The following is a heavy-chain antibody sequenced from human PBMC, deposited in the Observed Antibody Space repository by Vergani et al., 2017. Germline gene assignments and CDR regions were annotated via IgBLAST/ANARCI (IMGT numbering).Heavy chain of an antibody. J-gene: IGHJ5*02. CDR3: AKDLGTSSGGGWFDP. CDR1: GFIFSHYW. Sequence: VHLVESGGGVVQPGRSLRLSCAASGFIFSHYWMSWVRQAPGKGLEWVANINQDGSEKYYVDSVKGRFTISRDNAKNSLYLQMNSLRAEDTALYYCAKDLGTSSGGGWFDPWGQGTLVTVSS. CDR2: INQDGSEK. V-gene: IGHV3-7*03. D-gene: IGHD6-6*01.